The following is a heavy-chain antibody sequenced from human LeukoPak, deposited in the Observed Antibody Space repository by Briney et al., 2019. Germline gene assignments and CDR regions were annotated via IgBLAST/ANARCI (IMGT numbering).Heavy chain of an antibody. V-gene: IGHV4-4*02. D-gene: IGHD2-2*01. CDR1: GGSISSSNW. J-gene: IGHJ3*02. CDR3: ARTYCSSTSCYYAFDT. CDR2: IYHSGST. Sequence: SETLSLTCTVSGGSISSSNWWSWVRQPPGKGLEWIGEIYHSGSTNYNPSLKSRVTISVDKSKNQFSLKLSSVTAADTAVYYCARTYCSSTSCYYAFDTWGQGTMVTVSS.